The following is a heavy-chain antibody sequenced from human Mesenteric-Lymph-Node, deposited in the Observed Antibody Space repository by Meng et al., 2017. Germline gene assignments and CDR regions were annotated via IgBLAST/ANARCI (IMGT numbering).Heavy chain of an antibody. CDR3: ARVLVSTGFDY. CDR2: IIPIFGTA. D-gene: IGHD3-9*01. V-gene: IGHV1-69*13. CDR1: GYTFTSYD. Sequence: SVKVSCKASGYTFTSYDINWVRQATGQGLEWMGGIIPIFGTANYAQKFQGRVTITADESTRTAYMELSSLRSEDTAVYYCARVLVSTGFDYWGQGTLVTVSS. J-gene: IGHJ4*02.